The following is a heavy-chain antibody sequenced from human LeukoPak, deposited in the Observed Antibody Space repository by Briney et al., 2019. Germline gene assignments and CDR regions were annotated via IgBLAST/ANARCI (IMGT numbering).Heavy chain of an antibody. J-gene: IGHJ4*02. CDR1: GFTFRTYV. D-gene: IGHD3-10*01. V-gene: IGHV3-23*01. CDR2: ISGGGGKT. CDR3: AREASGSGSYFDY. Sequence: GGTLRLSCAVSGFTFRTYVMSWVRQAPGMGLEWVSTISGGGGKTYYSDAVKGRFTIPRDNSKNTLYLQMNSLRAEDTAIYYCAREASGSGSYFDYWGQGTLVTVSS.